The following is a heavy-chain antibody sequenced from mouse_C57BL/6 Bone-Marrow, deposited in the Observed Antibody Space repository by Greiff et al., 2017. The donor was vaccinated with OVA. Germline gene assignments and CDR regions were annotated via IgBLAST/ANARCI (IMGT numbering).Heavy chain of an antibody. J-gene: IGHJ2*01. CDR3: SEDSAVEYCAFNWDVDYFDY. D-gene: IGHD4-1*01. CDR1: YTFFRRVH. Sequence: VQLQESGPELARPWASVKISCQAFYTFFRRVHFAIRDTNYWMQWVKQRPGQGLEWIGAIYPGNGDTSYNQKFKAKGTLTADTTSSIAYMQLSSLTSEDSAVEYCAFNWDVDYFDYWGQGTTLTVSS. V-gene: IGHV1-87*01. CDR2: GQGLEWIG.